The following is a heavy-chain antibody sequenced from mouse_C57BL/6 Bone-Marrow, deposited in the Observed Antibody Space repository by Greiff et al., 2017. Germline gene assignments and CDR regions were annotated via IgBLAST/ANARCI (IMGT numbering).Heavy chain of an antibody. CDR3: ARDYGSSPYYYAMDD. D-gene: IGHD1-1*01. V-gene: IGHV1-50*01. Sequence: QVQLQQPGAELVKPGASVKLSCKASGYTFTSYWMQWVKQRPGQGLEWIGEIDPSDSYTNYNQKFKGKATLTVDTSSSTAYMQLSSLTSEDSAVXYCARDYGSSPYYYAMDDWGQGTSVTVSS. CDR1: GYTFTSYW. J-gene: IGHJ4*01. CDR2: IDPSDSYT.